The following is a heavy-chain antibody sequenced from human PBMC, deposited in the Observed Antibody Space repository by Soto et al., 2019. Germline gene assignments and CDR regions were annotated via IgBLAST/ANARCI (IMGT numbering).Heavy chain of an antibody. CDR1: GFTFSAFW. CDR2: INSDGSGT. J-gene: IGHJ4*02. D-gene: IGHD6-19*01. CDR3: TRVNTLTSAWPFDY. Sequence: GGSLRLSCEASGFTFSAFWMHWVRQTPGKGLEWVARINSDGSGTTYADSVQGRFTISRDNAKNTVFLQMTSLRPEDTAVYFCTRVNTLTSAWPFDYWGQGALVTVSS. V-gene: IGHV3-74*01.